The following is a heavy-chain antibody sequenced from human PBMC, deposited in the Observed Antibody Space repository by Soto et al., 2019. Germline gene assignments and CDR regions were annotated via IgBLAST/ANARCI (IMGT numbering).Heavy chain of an antibody. J-gene: IGHJ6*03. CDR2: ISINGDIT. Sequence: EVPLVESGGGLVQPGGSLRLSCAASGFTLNSNALHWVRQAPGKGLEYVSYISINGDITYYANSVKGRFTIRRDNSKNTLDLQMGSLRADDTAVYYCASSRGDMYYYMDVWGKGTTVTVSS. CDR1: GFTLNSNA. CDR3: ASSRGDMYYYMDV. V-gene: IGHV3-64*01.